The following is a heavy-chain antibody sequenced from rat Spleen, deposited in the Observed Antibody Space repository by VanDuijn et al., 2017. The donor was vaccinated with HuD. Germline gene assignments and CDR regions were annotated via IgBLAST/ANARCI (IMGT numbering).Heavy chain of an antibody. CDR1: GFSLTSYS. Sequence: QVQLKESGPGLVQPSETLSLTCTVSGFSLTSYSVSLVRQPLGKGPEWMGRMWYDGDTEYSSVLKTRMSISRDTAKNQVFLKMNSLQTDDKGTYYCIRDAEYNKYGDWFAYWGQGTLVTVSS. CDR2: MWYDGDT. V-gene: IGHV2-63*01. CDR3: IRDAEYNKYGDWFAY. J-gene: IGHJ3*01. D-gene: IGHD1-10*01.